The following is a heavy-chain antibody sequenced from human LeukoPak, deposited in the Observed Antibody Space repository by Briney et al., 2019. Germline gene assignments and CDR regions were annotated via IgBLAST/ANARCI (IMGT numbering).Heavy chain of an antibody. Sequence: SVKVSCKASGGTFSSYAISWVRQAPGQGLEWMGRIIPIFGTANYAQKFQGRVTITTDESTSTAYMELSSLRSEDTAVYYCASTYYDYVWGSYPDDSYYYYMDVWGKGTTVTVSS. J-gene: IGHJ6*03. CDR3: ASTYYDYVWGSYPDDSYYYYMDV. V-gene: IGHV1-69*05. CDR1: GGTFSSYA. D-gene: IGHD3-16*02. CDR2: IIPIFGTA.